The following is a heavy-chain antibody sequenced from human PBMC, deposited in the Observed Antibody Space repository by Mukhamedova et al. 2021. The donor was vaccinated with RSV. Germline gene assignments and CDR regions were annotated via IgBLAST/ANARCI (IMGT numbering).Heavy chain of an antibody. J-gene: IGHJ4*01. CDR2: ISYDGSNK. D-gene: IGHD5-24*01. CDR3: SSRDGYSPTEVDY. Sequence: GFTFSSYAMHWVRQAPGKGLEWVAVISYDGSNKYYADSVKGRFTISRDNSKNTLYLQMNSLRAEDTAVYYCSSRDGYSPTEVDY. V-gene: IGHV3-30-3*01. CDR1: GFTFSSYA.